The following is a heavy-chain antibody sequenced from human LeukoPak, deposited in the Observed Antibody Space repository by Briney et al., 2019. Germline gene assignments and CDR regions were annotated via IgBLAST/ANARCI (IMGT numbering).Heavy chain of an antibody. CDR3: ARVSGLVREPNRGHGFDI. J-gene: IGHJ3*02. V-gene: IGHV3-21*01. D-gene: IGHD6-6*01. Sequence: PGGSLRLSCAASGFTFSSYSMNWVRQAPGKGLEWVSSISSSSSYIYYADSVKGRFTISRDNAKNSLYLQMNSLRAEDTAVYYCARVSGLVREPNRGHGFDIWGQGTMVTVSS. CDR2: ISSSSSYI. CDR1: GFTFSSYS.